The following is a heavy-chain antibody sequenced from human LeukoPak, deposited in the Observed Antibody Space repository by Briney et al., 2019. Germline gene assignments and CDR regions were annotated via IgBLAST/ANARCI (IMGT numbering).Heavy chain of an antibody. D-gene: IGHD6-19*01. CDR3: ARDRIAVAGSSFSSYFDY. J-gene: IGHJ4*02. CDR1: GYSFTDYA. Sequence: GASVKVSCKTSGYSFTDYAITWVRQVRGQGLQWVGWISASNGNTDYAQSFRGRATMTTDTSTSTAYMELRSLRSDDTAVYYCARDRIAVAGSSFSSYFDYWGQGTLVTVSS. CDR2: ISASNGNT. V-gene: IGHV1-18*01.